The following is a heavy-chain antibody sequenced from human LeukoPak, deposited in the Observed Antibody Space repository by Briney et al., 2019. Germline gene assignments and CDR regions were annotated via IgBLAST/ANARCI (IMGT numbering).Heavy chain of an antibody. CDR1: GFTFSSYG. Sequence: QAGGSLRLSCAASGFTFSSYGMHWVRQAPGKGLEWVAVISYDGSNKYYADSVKGRFTISRDNSKNTLYLQMNSLRAEDTAVYYRAKTREGGYSYGYDADYWGQGTLVTVSS. CDR3: AKTREGGYSYGYDADY. D-gene: IGHD5-18*01. CDR2: ISYDGSNK. J-gene: IGHJ4*02. V-gene: IGHV3-30*18.